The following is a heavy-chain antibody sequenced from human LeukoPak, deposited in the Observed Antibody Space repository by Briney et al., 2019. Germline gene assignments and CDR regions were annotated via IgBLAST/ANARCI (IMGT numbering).Heavy chain of an antibody. CDR1: GTSIRSGSYG. Sequence: SQTLSLTCTVTGTSIRSGSYGWDWIRQAAGKGLEWIGRMYIGGRTTYNPSLKSRVTISLETTENQSSLRLRCVTAADTAVYYCAREGIAVADTYYYYYMDVWGKGTWVTVSS. V-gene: IGHV4-61*02. CDR3: AREGIAVADTYYYYYMDV. D-gene: IGHD6-19*01. J-gene: IGHJ6*03. CDR2: MYIGGRT.